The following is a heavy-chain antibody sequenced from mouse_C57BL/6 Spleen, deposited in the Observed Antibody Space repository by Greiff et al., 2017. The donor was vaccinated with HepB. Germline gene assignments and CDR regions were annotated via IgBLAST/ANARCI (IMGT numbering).Heavy chain of an antibody. J-gene: IGHJ3*01. D-gene: IGHD2-4*01. Sequence: VQLKESGPGLVAPSQSLSITCTVSGFSLTSYGVHWVRQPPGKGLEWLVVIWSDGSTTYNSALKSRLSISKDNSKSQVFLKMNSLQTDDTAMYYCARPLYYDYGPFAYWGQGTLVTVSA. V-gene: IGHV2-6*03. CDR1: GFSLTSYG. CDR2: IWSDGST. CDR3: ARPLYYDYGPFAY.